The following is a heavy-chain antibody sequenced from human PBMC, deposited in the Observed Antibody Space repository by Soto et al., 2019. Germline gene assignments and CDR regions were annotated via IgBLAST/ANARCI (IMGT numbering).Heavy chain of an antibody. CDR3: AREKSVDYYYYGIDV. Sequence: GAPVEASAEAPGDAFTCCSLQSLLESPGQGLEWMGWINPNSGGTNYAQKFQGRVTMTRDTSISTAYMELSRLRSDDTAVYYCAREKSVDYYYYGIDVWAEAPTLTVPS. CDR2: INPNSGGT. CDR1: GDAFTCCS. V-gene: IGHV1-2*02. J-gene: IGHJ6*04.